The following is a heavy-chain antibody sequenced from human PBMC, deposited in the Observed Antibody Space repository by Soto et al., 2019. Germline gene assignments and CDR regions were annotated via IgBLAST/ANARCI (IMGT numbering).Heavy chain of an antibody. J-gene: IGHJ5*02. D-gene: IGHD2-15*01. V-gene: IGHV1-69*01. CDR2: IIPIYGTT. CDR1: GDTFSNYA. CDR3: ARDLGGCSAGSCRYNWFDP. Sequence: QVQLVQSGAEVKKPGSSVKVSCKASGDTFSNYAVSWVRQAPGQGLEWMGGIIPIYGTTNYAQNFQDRVTITADESTSTAYMELSSLRSEDTAVYYCARDLGGCSAGSCRYNWFDPWGQGTLVTVSS.